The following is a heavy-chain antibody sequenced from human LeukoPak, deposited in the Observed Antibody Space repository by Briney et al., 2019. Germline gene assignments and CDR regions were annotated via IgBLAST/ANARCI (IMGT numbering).Heavy chain of an antibody. V-gene: IGHV4-31*03. CDR3: ARVSTLDTAMARSPFDY. Sequence: PSETLSLTCTVSGGSISDSSYYWGWIRQPPGKGLEWIGYIYYSGSTYYNPSLKSRVTISVDTSKNQFSLKLSSVTAADTAVYYCARVSTLDTAMARSPFDYWGQGTLVTVSS. D-gene: IGHD5-18*01. J-gene: IGHJ4*02. CDR1: GGSISDSSYY. CDR2: IYYSGST.